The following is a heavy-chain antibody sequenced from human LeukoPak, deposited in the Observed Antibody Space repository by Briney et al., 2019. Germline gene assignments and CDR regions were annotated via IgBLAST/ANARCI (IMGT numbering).Heavy chain of an antibody. CDR1: GGSISSYY. Sequence: SETLSLTCTVSGGSISSYYWSWIRQPPGKGLEWIGYIYYSGSTNYNPSLKSRVTISVDKSKNQFSLKLSSVTAADTAVYYCARQKGFLEWLLTFDYWGQGTLVTVSS. CDR3: ARQKGFLEWLLTFDY. CDR2: IYYSGST. V-gene: IGHV4-59*08. D-gene: IGHD3-3*01. J-gene: IGHJ4*02.